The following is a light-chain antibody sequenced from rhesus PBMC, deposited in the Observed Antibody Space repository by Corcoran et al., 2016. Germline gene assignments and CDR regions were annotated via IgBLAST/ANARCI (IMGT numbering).Light chain of an antibody. J-gene: IGKJ1*01. CDR2: SAS. V-gene: IGKV1-28*03. Sequence: DIQMTQSPSSLSASVGDTVTITCRASQPISTNLNWFQQKPGKAPKHLFYSASSWQSGVPSRFSGSGSGTDCTLTTSSLPPEDFAAYYCQHLKSHPWTFGQGTKVDIK. CDR3: QHLKSHPWT. CDR1: QPISTN.